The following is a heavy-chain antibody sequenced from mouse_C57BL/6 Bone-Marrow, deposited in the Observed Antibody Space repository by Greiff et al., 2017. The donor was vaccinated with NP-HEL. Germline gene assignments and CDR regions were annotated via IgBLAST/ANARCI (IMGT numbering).Heavy chain of an antibody. CDR3: ARKKGTYYYGSSWFAY. CDR1: GYTFTSYW. D-gene: IGHD1-1*01. CDR2: IDPSDSYT. Sequence: QVQLQQPGAEHVKPGASVKLSCKASGYTFTSYWMQWVKQRPGQGLEWIGEIDPSDSYTNYNQKFKGKATLTVDTSSSTAYMQLSSLTSEDSAVYYCARKKGTYYYGSSWFAYWGQGTLVTVSA. V-gene: IGHV1-50*01. J-gene: IGHJ3*01.